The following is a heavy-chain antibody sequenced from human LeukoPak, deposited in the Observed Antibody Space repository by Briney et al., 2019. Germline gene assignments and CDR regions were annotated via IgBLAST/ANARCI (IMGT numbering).Heavy chain of an antibody. CDR1: GGSISSNY. CDR3: ARVRSSGWTDG. CDR2: IYYSGST. J-gene: IGHJ4*02. Sequence: SETLSLTCTVSGGSISSNYWSWIRQPPGKGLEWIGYIYYSGSTNYNPSLKSRVTISVDTSKNQFSLKLSSVTAADTAVYYCARVRSSGWTDGWGQGTLVTVSS. V-gene: IGHV4-59*01. D-gene: IGHD6-19*01.